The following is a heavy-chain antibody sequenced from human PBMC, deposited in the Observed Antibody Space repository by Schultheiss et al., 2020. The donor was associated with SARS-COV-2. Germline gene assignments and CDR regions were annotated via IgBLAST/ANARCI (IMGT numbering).Heavy chain of an antibody. CDR2: ISGSGGRT. D-gene: IGHD3-10*01. V-gene: IGHV3-23*01. J-gene: IGHJ5*02. Sequence: GGSLRLSCAASGFTFSNAWMSWVRQAPGKGLEWVSAISGSGGRTYYADSVKGRFTISRDNSKNTLYLQMNSLRAEDTAVYYCARHGWVQGVIIPRRWFDPWGQGTLVTVSS. CDR3: ARHGWVQGVIIPRRWFDP. CDR1: GFTFSNAW.